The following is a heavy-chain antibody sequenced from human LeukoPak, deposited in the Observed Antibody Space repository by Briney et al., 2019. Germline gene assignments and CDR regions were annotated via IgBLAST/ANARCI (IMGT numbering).Heavy chain of an antibody. CDR2: IYFGGST. J-gene: IGHJ3*02. Sequence: SETPSLTCSVSGGSIKSRDYFWGWIRQAPGKGLEWIGSIYFGGSTYYNPSLKSRVTISVDTSKNQLSLNLTSVAAADTAVYHCXXXXXEXFHIWGXGKTVTVS. CDR1: GGSIKSRDYF. CDR3: XXXXXEXFHI. V-gene: IGHV4-39*05.